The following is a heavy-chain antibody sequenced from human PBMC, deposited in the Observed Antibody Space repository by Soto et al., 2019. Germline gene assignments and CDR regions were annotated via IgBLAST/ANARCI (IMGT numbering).Heavy chain of an antibody. CDR3: AKTITTIGVSSTGRGALLDN. D-gene: IGHD3-3*01. CDR1: GFTFSVFG. V-gene: IGHV3-30*18. CDR2: ISNDGNSE. Sequence: QVQLVESGGGVVQPGRSLRLSCAASGFTFSVFGMHWVRQAPGKGLEWVAVISNDGNSEHYADSVKVRFTISRDNSKNTFYLQMNSLSVEDTAVYYCAKTITTIGVSSTGRGALLDNWGQGILVAVSS. J-gene: IGHJ4*02.